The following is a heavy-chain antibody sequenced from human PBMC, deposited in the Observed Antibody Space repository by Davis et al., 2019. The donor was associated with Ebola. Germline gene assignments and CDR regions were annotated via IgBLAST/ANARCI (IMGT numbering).Heavy chain of an antibody. CDR1: GFTFSSYS. V-gene: IGHV4-34*01. D-gene: IGHD1-14*01. J-gene: IGHJ2*01. CDR3: ARFRGIAAPDGFDL. Sequence: LRLSCAASGFTFSSYSMNWIRQPPGKGLEWIGEINHSGSTNYNPSLKSRVTISVDTSKNQFSLKLSSVTAADTAVYYCARFRGIAAPDGFDLWGRGTLVTVSS. CDR2: INHSGST.